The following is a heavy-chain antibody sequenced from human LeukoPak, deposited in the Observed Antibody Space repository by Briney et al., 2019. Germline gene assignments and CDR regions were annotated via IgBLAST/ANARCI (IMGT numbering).Heavy chain of an antibody. CDR1: GFTFSDYS. J-gene: IGHJ4*02. Sequence: PGGSLRLSCAASGFTFSDYSMNWVRQAPGKGLEWVSYISRSSRHVYYAGSVKGRFTISRDNAKNSLYLQMNSLRAEDTAVYYCARDVGEEHYYDSSGPIIGWGQGTLVTVSS. CDR3: ARDVGEEHYYDSSGPIIG. V-gene: IGHV3-21*01. CDR2: ISRSSRHV. D-gene: IGHD3-22*01.